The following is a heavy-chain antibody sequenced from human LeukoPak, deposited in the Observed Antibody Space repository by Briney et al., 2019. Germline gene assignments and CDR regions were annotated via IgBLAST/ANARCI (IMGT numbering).Heavy chain of an antibody. CDR3: ARGSYYYDSSGYYVVDDY. V-gene: IGHV4-4*07. J-gene: IGHJ4*02. D-gene: IGHD3-22*01. CDR2: IYTSGST. Sequence: SDTLSLTCTVSGGSISSYYWSWIRQPAGKGLEWIGRIYTSGSTNYHPSLKSRVTISVDTSKNQFSLKLSSVTAADTAVYYCARGSYYYDSSGYYVVDDYWGQGTLVTVSS. CDR1: GGSISSYY.